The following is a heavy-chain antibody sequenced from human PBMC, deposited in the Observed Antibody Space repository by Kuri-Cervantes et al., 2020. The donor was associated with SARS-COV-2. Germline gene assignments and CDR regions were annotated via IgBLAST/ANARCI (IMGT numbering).Heavy chain of an antibody. D-gene: IGHD2-21*01. CDR3: ARDRVGVHAS. J-gene: IGHJ5*02. CDR2: ISYDGSNK. Sequence: GESLKISCAASGFTFSTDAMHWVRQAPGKGLEWVAIISYDGSNKYFSDSVKGLFTISRDNSKNTLYLQMNSLRAEDTAMYYCARDRVGVHASWGQGTLVTVSS. V-gene: IGHV3-30-3*01. CDR1: GFTFSTDA.